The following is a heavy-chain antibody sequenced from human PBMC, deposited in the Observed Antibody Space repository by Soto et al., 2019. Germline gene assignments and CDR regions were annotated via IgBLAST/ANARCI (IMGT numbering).Heavy chain of an antibody. CDR2: ISAYNGNT. CDR3: AGPRPCSGGSCSDDAFDI. CDR1: GYTFTSYG. J-gene: IGHJ3*02. V-gene: IGHV1-18*01. Sequence: ASVKVSCKASGYTFTSYGISWVRQAPGQGLEWMGWISAYNGNTNYAQKLQGRVTMTTDTSTSTAYMELRSLRSDDTAVYYCAGPRPCSGGSCSDDAFDIWGQGTMVTVSS. D-gene: IGHD2-15*01.